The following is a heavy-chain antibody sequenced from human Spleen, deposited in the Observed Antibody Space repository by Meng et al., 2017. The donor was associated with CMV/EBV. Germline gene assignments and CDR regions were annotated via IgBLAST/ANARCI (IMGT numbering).Heavy chain of an antibody. V-gene: IGHV4-31*02. J-gene: IGHJ4*02. CDR1: ITNDGYY. Sequence: ITNDGYYWSCIRQHPGKGLEWIGYIYYNGNTYYNPSLKSRLTIGVDTSNNQFSLRLTSVTAADTAVYYCARAYYFDAGLYSTPLNFDYWGQGTLVTVSS. CDR3: ARAYYFDAGLYSTPLNFDY. CDR2: IYYNGNT. D-gene: IGHD3-22*01.